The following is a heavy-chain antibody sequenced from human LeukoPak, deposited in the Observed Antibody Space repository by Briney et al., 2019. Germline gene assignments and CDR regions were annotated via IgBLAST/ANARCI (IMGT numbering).Heavy chain of an antibody. CDR3: PGAWGKIRYFDPHMDV. CDR1: EFSVSTNC. D-gene: IGHD3-9*01. J-gene: IGHJ6*03. CDR2: IYSDGTT. V-gene: IGHV3-53*01. Sequence: PGGSLRLSCEASEFSVSTNCMSWVRQAPGKGLEWVSVIYSDGTTYYADSVKGRFTVSRDKYKNTLYLQMNSLRVEDTAVYYCPGAWGKIRYFDPHMDVWAKGPPVPVPS.